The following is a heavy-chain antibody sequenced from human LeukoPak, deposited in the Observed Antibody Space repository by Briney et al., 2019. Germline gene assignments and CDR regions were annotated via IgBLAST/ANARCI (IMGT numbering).Heavy chain of an antibody. Sequence: PGRSLRLSCAASEFTFSTFWMSWVRQAPGKGLEWVANIKADGRVKHYVDSVEGRFSISRDNARSSLYLQMNSLRAEDTAVYYCVRDSDYQRNSGGLYAHYDALDIWGHGTMVTVSS. CDR1: EFTFSTFW. J-gene: IGHJ3*02. V-gene: IGHV3-7*01. D-gene: IGHD2-21*01. CDR3: VRDSDYQRNSGGLYAHYDALDI. CDR2: IKADGRVK.